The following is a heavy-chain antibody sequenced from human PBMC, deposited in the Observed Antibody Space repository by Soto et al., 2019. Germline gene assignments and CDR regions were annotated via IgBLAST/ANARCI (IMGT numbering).Heavy chain of an antibody. CDR2: ISYDGSNK. CDR3: AKDQKWLAAAGTLDV. CDR1: GFTFSSYG. D-gene: IGHD6-13*01. J-gene: IGHJ6*04. Sequence: ESGGGVVQPGRSLRLSCAASGFTFSSYGMHWVRQAPGKGLEWVAVISYDGSNKYYADSVKGRFTISRDNSKNTLYLQMNSLRAEDTAVYYCAKDQKWLAAAGTLDVWGKGTTVTVSS. V-gene: IGHV3-30*18.